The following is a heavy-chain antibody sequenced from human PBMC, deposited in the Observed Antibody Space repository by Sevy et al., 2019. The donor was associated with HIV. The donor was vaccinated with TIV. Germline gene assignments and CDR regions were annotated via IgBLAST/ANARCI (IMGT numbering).Heavy chain of an antibody. J-gene: IGHJ4*02. V-gene: IGHV3-43*01. D-gene: IGHD3-10*01. Sequence: VGSLRLSCAASGFTFDDYTMHWVRQAPGKGLEWVSLISWDGGSTYYADSVKGRFTISRDNSKNSLYLQMNSLRTEDTALYYCAKDWGSGTYFDYWGQGTLVTVSS. CDR1: GFTFDDYT. CDR2: ISWDGGST. CDR3: AKDWGSGTYFDY.